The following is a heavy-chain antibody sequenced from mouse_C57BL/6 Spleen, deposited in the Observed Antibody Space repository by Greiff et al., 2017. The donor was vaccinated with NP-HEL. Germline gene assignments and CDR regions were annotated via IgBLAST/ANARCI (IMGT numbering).Heavy chain of an antibody. D-gene: IGHD2-3*01. CDR2: ISNGGGSP. CDR3: ARGGYYPFYAMDY. Sequence: EVQRVESGGGLVQPGGSLKLSCAASGFTFSDYYMYWVRQTPEQRLEWVAYISNGGGSPYYPDTVKGRFTISIDNAKNTLYLQMSRLKSEDTAMYYCARGGYYPFYAMDYWGQGTSVTVSS. CDR1: GFTFSDYY. V-gene: IGHV5-12*01. J-gene: IGHJ4*01.